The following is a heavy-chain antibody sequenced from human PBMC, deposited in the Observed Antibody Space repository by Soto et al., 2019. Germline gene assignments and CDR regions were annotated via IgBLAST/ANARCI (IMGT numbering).Heavy chain of an antibody. V-gene: IGHV3-9*01. CDR3: AKGSAAAGGKIGYFDY. D-gene: IGHD6-13*01. Sequence: PGGSLSLSCAASGFTFNDYSMHWVRQAPGKGLEWVSGISGNSGAIGYAESAKGRFTISRDNAKNSLHLQMNSLRAEDSALYYCAKGSAAAGGKIGYFDYWGQGTVVTVSS. J-gene: IGHJ4*02. CDR1: GFTFNDYS. CDR2: ISGNSGAI.